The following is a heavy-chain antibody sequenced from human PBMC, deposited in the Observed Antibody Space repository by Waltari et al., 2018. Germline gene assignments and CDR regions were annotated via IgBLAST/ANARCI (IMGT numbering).Heavy chain of an antibody. CDR2: IKWDVRAT. CDR3: ARGSAGYVRVWDL. CDR1: GFSLSAHW. D-gene: IGHD2-2*01. J-gene: IGHJ5*02. V-gene: IGHV3-7*03. Sequence: EAQLMESGGGLVQPGGSLRLSCAASGFSLSAHWLTWVRRAPGKGLKGWANIKWDVRATYYAESLSGRFIISRDNAKNSLFLQLTSPTADDTATYYCARGSAGYVRVWDLWGQGTFVTVSS.